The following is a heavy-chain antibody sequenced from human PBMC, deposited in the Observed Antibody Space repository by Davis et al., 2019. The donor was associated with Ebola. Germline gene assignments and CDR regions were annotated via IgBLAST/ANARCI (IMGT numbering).Heavy chain of an antibody. D-gene: IGHD3-22*01. CDR2: IYSGGST. J-gene: IGHJ4*02. CDR1: GFTVSSNY. V-gene: IGHV3-53*01. Sequence: PGGSLRLSCAASGFTVSSNYMSWVRQAPGKGLEWVSVIYSGGSTYYADSVKGRFTISRDNSKNTLYLQMNSLRAEDTAVYYCARSQIYDSSSYYFDYWGQGTLVTVSS. CDR3: ARSQIYDSSSYYFDY.